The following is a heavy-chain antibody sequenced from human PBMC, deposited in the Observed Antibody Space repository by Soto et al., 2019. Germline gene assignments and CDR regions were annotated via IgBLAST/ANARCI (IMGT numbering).Heavy chain of an antibody. CDR3: AKDHDGAGWEPKYYFDY. V-gene: IGHV3-30*18. CDR1: GFTFSSYG. D-gene: IGHD1-26*01. Sequence: QVQLVESGGGVVQPGRSLRLSCAASGFTFSSYGMHWVRQAPGKGLEWVAVISHDGSNKYYADSVKGRFTISRDNSKNTLYLQMNSLRAEDTAVYYCAKDHDGAGWEPKYYFDYWGQGTLVTVSS. CDR2: ISHDGSNK. J-gene: IGHJ4*02.